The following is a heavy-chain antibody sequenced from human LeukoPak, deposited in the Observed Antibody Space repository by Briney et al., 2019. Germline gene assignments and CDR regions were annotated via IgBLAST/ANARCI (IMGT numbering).Heavy chain of an antibody. V-gene: IGHV1-69*04. CDR3: ARDRGQAFDSGMDV. J-gene: IGHJ6*02. Sequence: SVKVSCKASGGTFSSYGISWVRQAPGRALEWMGKIIVIFDIANYAQNFQGRVTITADKYSSTAYMELSSLRYEDTAVYYCARDRGQAFDSGMDVWGQGTTVTVSS. CDR2: IIVIFDIA. CDR1: GGTFSSYG. D-gene: IGHD3-10*01.